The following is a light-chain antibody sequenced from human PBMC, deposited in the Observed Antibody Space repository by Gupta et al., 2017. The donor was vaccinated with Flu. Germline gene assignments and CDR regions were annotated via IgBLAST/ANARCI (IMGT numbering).Light chain of an antibody. J-gene: IGKJ2*01. V-gene: IGKV3-20*01. CDR1: EDVSSAY. CDR3: QQEGSSPVT. Sequence: PGERATLSCRASEDVSSAYLAWYQQKPGQAPRLLIYGASNRATGIPDRFSGSGCGTDFTLTITRLEPEDFAVYYCQQEGSSPVTFGQGTKLDIK. CDR2: GAS.